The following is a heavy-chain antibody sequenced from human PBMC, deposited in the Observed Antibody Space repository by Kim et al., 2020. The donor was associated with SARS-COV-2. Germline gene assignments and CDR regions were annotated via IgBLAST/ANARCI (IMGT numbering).Heavy chain of an antibody. V-gene: IGHV3-30*02. CDR2: K. Sequence: KYYADSVKGRFTISRDNSKNTLYLQMNSLRAEDTAVYYCAKKGTAAALDYWGQGTLVTVSS. D-gene: IGHD6-13*01. J-gene: IGHJ4*02. CDR3: AKKGTAAALDY.